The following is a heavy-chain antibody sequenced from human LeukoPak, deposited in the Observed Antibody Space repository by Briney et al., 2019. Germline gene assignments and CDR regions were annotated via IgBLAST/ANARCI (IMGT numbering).Heavy chain of an antibody. CDR3: ARANSMVRGVLDY. Sequence: ASVKVSCKASGYTFTGYYMHWVRQAPGQGLEWMGWINPNSGGTNYARKFQVRVTMTTDTSTSTAYMELRSLRSDDTAVYYCARANSMVRGVLDYWGQGTLVTVSS. V-gene: IGHV1-2*02. J-gene: IGHJ4*02. D-gene: IGHD3-10*01. CDR2: INPNSGGT. CDR1: GYTFTGYY.